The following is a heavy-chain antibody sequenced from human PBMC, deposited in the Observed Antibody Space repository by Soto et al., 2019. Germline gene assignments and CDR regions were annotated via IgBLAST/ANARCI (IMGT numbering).Heavy chain of an antibody. CDR1: GVSLSTGGVG. D-gene: IGHD2-15*01. CDR2: IYWDDDQ. Sequence: SGPTLVNPTQTLTLTCNVSGVSLSTGGVGVGWIRQPPGKALEWLALIYWDDDQRSSPSLKSRLTITKDTSKNQVVLTMTNMAPEDTATYYCAHMRAAKFDVWGQGTMVTVSS. CDR3: AHMRAAKFDV. V-gene: IGHV2-5*02. J-gene: IGHJ3*01.